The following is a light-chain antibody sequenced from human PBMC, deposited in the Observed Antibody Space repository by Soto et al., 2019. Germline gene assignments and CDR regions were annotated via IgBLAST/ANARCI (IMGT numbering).Light chain of an antibody. CDR2: GAS. CDR1: QSVSSN. Sequence: EIVMTQSTATLSVSPGERATLSCRASQSVSSNLAWYQQKPGHAPRLLIYGASTRATGIPSRFNGRGSGTEFTPTIRSLHSKDFAIYYCQQYGKSRPITFGGGNKVEIK. CDR3: QQYGKSRPIT. J-gene: IGKJ4*01. V-gene: IGKV3-15*01.